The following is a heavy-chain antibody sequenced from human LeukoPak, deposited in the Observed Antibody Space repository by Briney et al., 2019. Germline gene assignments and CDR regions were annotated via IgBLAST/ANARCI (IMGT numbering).Heavy chain of an antibody. CDR3: ARVPHFGDYSWFDP. V-gene: IGHV4-59*01. CDR2: MYNGGST. Sequence: SETLSLTCTVSGGSISSYYWSWIRQPPGKGLEWIGYMYNGGSTNYNPSLKSRVTISIDTSKNQFSLKLSSVTAADTAVYYCARVPHFGDYSWFDPWGQGTLVTVSS. CDR1: GGSISSYY. J-gene: IGHJ5*02. D-gene: IGHD3-10*01.